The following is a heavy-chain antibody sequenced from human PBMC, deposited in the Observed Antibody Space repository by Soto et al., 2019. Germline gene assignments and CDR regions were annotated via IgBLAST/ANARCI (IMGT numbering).Heavy chain of an antibody. Sequence: QVQLQESGPGLVKPSQTLSLTCTVSGGSISSGGYYWSWIRQHPGKGLEWIGYIYYSGSTYYNPSLKSQVTISVDTSKNQCSLKLSSVTAAETAVYYCARQHIVVVVAATCDYFDYWGQGTLVTVSS. CDR3: ARQHIVVVVAATCDYFDY. D-gene: IGHD2-15*01. CDR2: IYYSGST. V-gene: IGHV4-31*01. CDR1: GGSISSGGYY. J-gene: IGHJ4*02.